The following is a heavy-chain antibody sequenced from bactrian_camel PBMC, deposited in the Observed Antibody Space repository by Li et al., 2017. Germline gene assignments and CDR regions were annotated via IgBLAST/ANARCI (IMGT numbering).Heavy chain of an antibody. Sequence: HVQLVESGGGSVQAGGSLRLSCVASGETYGRACVGWFRQVPGKEREGVAAIGTGIGRRYYTDSVKGRFTVSQDNAKNTVYLQMDSLQIEDTAVYYCAAVCGLEHTAWGRGTQVTVS. V-gene: IGHV3S1*01. CDR3: AAVCGLEHTA. CDR1: GETYGRAC. CDR2: IGTGIGRR. J-gene: IGHJ6*01.